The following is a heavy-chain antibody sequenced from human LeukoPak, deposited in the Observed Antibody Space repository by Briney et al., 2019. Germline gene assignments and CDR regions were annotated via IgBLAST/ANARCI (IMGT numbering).Heavy chain of an antibody. CDR2: IYYSGST. CDR3: ARTLGYCSSTSCPMDV. CDR1: GVSISSGGYY. J-gene: IGHJ6*02. Sequence: SETLSLTCTVSGVSISSGGYYWSWIRQHPGKGLEWIGYIYYSGSTYYNPSLKSRVTISVDTSKNQFSLKLSSVTAADTAVYYCARTLGYCSSTSCPMDVWGQGTTVTVSS. D-gene: IGHD2-2*01. V-gene: IGHV4-30-4*08.